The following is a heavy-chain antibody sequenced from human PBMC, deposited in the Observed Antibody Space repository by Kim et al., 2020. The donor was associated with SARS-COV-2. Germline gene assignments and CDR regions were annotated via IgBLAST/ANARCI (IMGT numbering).Heavy chain of an antibody. CDR2: IYSSGTT. CDR3: AKGGYYSSDT. J-gene: IGHJ5*02. V-gene: IGHV4-4*02. CDR1: GASISNDKW. D-gene: IGHD4-4*01. Sequence: SETLSLTCAVSGASISNDKWWTWVRQPPGKGLEWIGEIYSSGTTFSNPALKSRVIISLDKSMNQVSLKLTSVTAADTAVYYCAKGGYYSSDTWGQGTLVT.